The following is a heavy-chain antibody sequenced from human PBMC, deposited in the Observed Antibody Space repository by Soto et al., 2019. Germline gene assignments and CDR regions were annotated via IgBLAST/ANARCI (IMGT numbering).Heavy chain of an antibody. D-gene: IGHD6-6*01. CDR2: ISAYNSNT. Sequence: QVPLVQSGAEVKKPGASVKVSCKASGYTFTSYGISWVRQAPGQGLEWMGWISAYNSNTNYAQKLQGRVTMTTDTSTSTAYMELRSLRSDDTAVYYCASLTYIAAREYYFDYWGQGTLVTVSS. CDR3: ASLTYIAAREYYFDY. V-gene: IGHV1-18*01. CDR1: GYTFTSYG. J-gene: IGHJ4*02.